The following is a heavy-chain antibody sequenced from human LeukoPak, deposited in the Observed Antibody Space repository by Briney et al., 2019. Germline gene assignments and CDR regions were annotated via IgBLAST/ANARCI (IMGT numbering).Heavy chain of an antibody. Sequence: PGRSLRLSCATSGFTFSSYAIHWVRQSPGKGLEWVTFVSYDGTNKYYADSVKGRFTISRDSSKNTVYLQMNSLRAEDTALYYCAREGGIPAAVRWYFDLWGRGTLLTVSS. D-gene: IGHD6-13*01. J-gene: IGHJ2*01. CDR3: AREGGIPAAVRWYFDL. CDR2: VSYDGTNK. CDR1: GFTFSSYA. V-gene: IGHV3-30*04.